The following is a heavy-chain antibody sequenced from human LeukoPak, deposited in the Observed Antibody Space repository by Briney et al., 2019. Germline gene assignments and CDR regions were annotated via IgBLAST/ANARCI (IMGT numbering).Heavy chain of an antibody. Sequence: PGGSLRLSCAASGFTFSSYAMNWVRQAPGKGLEWVSAISGSGGSTYYADSVKGRFTISRDNSKNTLYLQMNSLRAEDTAVYYCAKGRCYGSGSYYSPSDYWGQGTLVTVSS. J-gene: IGHJ4*02. CDR2: ISGSGGST. D-gene: IGHD3-10*01. CDR1: GFTFSSYA. CDR3: AKGRCYGSGSYYSPSDY. V-gene: IGHV3-23*01.